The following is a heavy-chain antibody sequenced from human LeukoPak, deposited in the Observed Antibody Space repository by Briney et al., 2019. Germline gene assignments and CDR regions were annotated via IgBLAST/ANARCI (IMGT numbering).Heavy chain of an antibody. Sequence: GGSLRLSCAASGFTFSSYEMNWVRQAPGKGLEWVSYISSSGSTIYYADSVKGRFTISRDNAKNSLYLRMNSLRAEDTAVYYCVFWSGYYTDDYWGQGTLVTVSS. V-gene: IGHV3-48*03. J-gene: IGHJ4*02. CDR1: GFTFSSYE. CDR3: VFWSGYYTDDY. CDR2: ISSSGSTI. D-gene: IGHD3-3*01.